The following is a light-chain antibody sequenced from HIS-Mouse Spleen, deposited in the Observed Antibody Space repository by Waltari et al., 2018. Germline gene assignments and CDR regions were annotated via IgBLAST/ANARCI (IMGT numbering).Light chain of an antibody. Sequence: QSALTQPASVSGSPGQSITISCTGTSSDVGGYNSVSWYQQHPGKAPKLMIYHVSNRPSGVSNRFSGSKSGNTASLTISGLQAEDEADYYCSSYTSSSTVVFGGGTKLTVL. V-gene: IGLV2-14*03. CDR2: HVS. CDR1: SSDVGGYNS. J-gene: IGLJ2*01. CDR3: SSYTSSSTVV.